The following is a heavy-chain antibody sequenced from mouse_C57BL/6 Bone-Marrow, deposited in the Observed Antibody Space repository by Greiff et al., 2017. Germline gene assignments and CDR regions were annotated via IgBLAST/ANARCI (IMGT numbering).Heavy chain of an antibody. Sequence: QVQLQQSGAELVRPGASVTLSCKASGYTFTDYEMHWVKQTPVHGLEWIGAIDPETGGTAYNQKFKGKGILTADKSSSTAYMELRSLTSEDSSVYYCTRRGYAFCFAYWGQGTLVTVSA. CDR2: IDPETGGT. V-gene: IGHV1-15*01. J-gene: IGHJ3*01. CDR3: TRRGYAFCFAY. CDR1: GYTFTDYE. D-gene: IGHD2-2*01.